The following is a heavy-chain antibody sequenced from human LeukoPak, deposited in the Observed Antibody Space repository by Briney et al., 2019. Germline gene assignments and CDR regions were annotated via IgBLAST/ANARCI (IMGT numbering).Heavy chain of an antibody. Sequence: GGSLRLSCAASGFTFSSYAMSWVRQAPGKGLEWVSVISGSGGSTYSADSVKGRFTISRDNSKNTLYLQMNSLRAEDTAVYFCAKSQDGGRLFHFDYWGQGPWSPSPQ. D-gene: IGHD1-26*01. CDR3: AKSQDGGRLFHFDY. J-gene: IGHJ4*02. CDR2: ISGSGGST. V-gene: IGHV3-23*01. CDR1: GFTFSSYA.